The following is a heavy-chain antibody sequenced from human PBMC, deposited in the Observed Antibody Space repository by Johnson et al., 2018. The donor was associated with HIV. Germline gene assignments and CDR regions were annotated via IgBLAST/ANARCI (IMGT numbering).Heavy chain of an antibody. CDR3: ARVSRLGDITMLSDAFDI. V-gene: IGHV3-20*04. D-gene: IGHD1-14*01. J-gene: IGHJ3*02. Sequence: VQLVESGGGVVRPGGSLRLSCAASGFTFNDYGMSWVRQAPGKGLAWVSGINWNGGRTGYADSVKGRFTISRDNAKNSLYLQMNSLCAEDTALFYCARVSRLGDITMLSDAFDIWGQGTMVTVSS. CDR1: GFTFNDYG. CDR2: INWNGGRT.